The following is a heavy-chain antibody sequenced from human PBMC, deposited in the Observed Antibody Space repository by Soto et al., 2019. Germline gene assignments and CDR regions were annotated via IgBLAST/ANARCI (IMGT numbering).Heavy chain of an antibody. CDR2: INPDGSEK. V-gene: IGHV3-7*01. J-gene: IGHJ4*02. Sequence: VGSLRLSCAASGFTFSSFWMDWVRQAPGKGLEWVANINPDGSEKQYVDSVKGRFTISRDNAKNSLYLQMSSVTAEDSALYYCSRSLDSWGQGTRVTVSS. CDR1: GFTFSSFW. CDR3: SRSLDS.